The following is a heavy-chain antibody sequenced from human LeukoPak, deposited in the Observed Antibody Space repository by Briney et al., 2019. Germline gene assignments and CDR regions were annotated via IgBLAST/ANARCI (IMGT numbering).Heavy chain of an antibody. CDR2: TYYKSKWYN. V-gene: IGHV6-1*01. D-gene: IGHD3-10*02. CDR1: GDSVSSNSAA. Sequence: SQTLSLTCAVSGDSVSSNSAAWHWIRQSPSRGLEWLGRTYYKSKWYNDYALSVKSRITINPDTSKNQFSLHLNSVTPEDTAVYYCARRLYSDYFDYWGQGTLVTVSS. CDR3: ARRLYSDYFDY. J-gene: IGHJ4*02.